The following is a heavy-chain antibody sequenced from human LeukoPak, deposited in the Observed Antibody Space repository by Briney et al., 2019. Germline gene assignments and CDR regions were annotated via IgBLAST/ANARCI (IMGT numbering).Heavy chain of an antibody. CDR3: ARLAPLVYFDY. V-gene: IGHV4-39*01. J-gene: IGHJ4*02. Sequence: SETLSLTCTVSGGSISSSSYYWGWIRQPPGKGLEWIGSIYYSGSTYYNPSLKSRVTISVDTSKNQFSLKLCSVTAADTAVYYCARLAPLVYFDYWGQGTLVTVSS. CDR2: IYYSGST. D-gene: IGHD2-8*02. CDR1: GGSISSSSYY.